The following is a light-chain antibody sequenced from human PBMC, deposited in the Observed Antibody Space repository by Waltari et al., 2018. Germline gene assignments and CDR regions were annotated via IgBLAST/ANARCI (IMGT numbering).Light chain of an antibody. CDR1: QSVSNN. CDR2: AAS. Sequence: ETVMIQSPATLSVSPGERATLPCRASQSVSNNVAWFQQTLGQAPRLLIYAASSRSTNIPGRFGGSGSGTDFTLTISSLQAEDFAVYYCQQYNEWPYTFGQGTVLEI. CDR3: QQYNEWPYT. J-gene: IGKJ2*01. V-gene: IGKV3-15*01.